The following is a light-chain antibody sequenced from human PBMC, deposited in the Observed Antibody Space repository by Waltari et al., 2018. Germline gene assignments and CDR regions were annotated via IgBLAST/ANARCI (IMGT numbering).Light chain of an antibody. CDR1: SSDVGGYNY. J-gene: IGLJ2*01. V-gene: IGLV2-8*01. Sequence: QSALTQPPSASGSPGQSVTISCTGTSSDVGGYNYVSWYQQHPGKAPKLVIYEVSKGHSGVPDRFSGSKSGNAASLTVSGLQAEDEGDYYCSSYEGYTNVCGGGTKLTVL. CDR2: EVS. CDR3: SSYEGYTNV.